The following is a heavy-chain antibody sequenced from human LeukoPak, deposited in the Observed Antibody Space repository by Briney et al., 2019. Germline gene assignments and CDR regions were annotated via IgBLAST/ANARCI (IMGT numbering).Heavy chain of an antibody. J-gene: IGHJ3*02. CDR3: ARAYYYDSSGYYGAFDI. CDR2: ITPIFGTA. D-gene: IGHD3-22*01. V-gene: IGHV1-69*05. CDR1: GGTFSSYA. Sequence: GASVKVSCKASGGTFSSYAISWVRQAPGQGLEWMGRITPIFGTANYAQKFQGGVTITTDESTSTAYMELSSLRSEDTAVYYCARAYYYDSSGYYGAFDIWGQGTMVTVS.